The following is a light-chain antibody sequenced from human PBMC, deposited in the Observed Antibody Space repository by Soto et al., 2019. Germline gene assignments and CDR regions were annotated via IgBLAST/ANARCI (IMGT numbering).Light chain of an antibody. CDR3: QQYGISPRT. J-gene: IGKJ1*01. CDR2: GAS. CDR1: QSFRGNY. Sequence: EIVLTQSPGTLSFSPGERATLSCRASQSFRGNYLAWYQQKPGQAPRLLMYGASSRAIGIPDRFSGSGSGTDFTLTISRLEPEDIAVYYCQQYGISPRTFGQGTKVDIK. V-gene: IGKV3-20*01.